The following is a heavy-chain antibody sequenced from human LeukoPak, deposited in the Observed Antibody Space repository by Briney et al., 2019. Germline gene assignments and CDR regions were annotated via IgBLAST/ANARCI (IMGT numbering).Heavy chain of an antibody. CDR1: GFTFGDYA. Sequence: GGSLRLSCTASGFTFGDYAMSWVRQAPGKGLEWVGFIRSKAYGGTTEYAAFVKGRFTISRDDSKSIAYLQMNSLKTEDTAVYYCTSFQGYGDYYYYGMDVWGQGTTVTVSS. CDR3: TSFQGYGDYYYYGMDV. V-gene: IGHV3-49*04. CDR2: IRSKAYGGTT. D-gene: IGHD4-17*01. J-gene: IGHJ6*02.